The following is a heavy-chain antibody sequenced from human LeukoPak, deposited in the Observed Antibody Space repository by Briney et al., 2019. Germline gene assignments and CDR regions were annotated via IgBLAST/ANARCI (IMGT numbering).Heavy chain of an antibody. D-gene: IGHD1-26*01. CDR2: ISAYNGNT. Sequence: ISAYNGNTNYAQKLQGRVTMTTDTSTSTAYMELRSLRSDDTAVYYCASIRSGSYLDYFDYWGQGTLVTVSS. V-gene: IGHV1-18*01. CDR3: ASIRSGSYLDYFDY. J-gene: IGHJ4*02.